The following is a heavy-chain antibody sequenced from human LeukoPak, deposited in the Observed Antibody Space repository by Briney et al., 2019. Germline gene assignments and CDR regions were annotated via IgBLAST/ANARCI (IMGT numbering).Heavy chain of an antibody. CDR3: ARAPPQIDAFDI. Sequence: SETLSLTCAVYGGSFSGYYWSWIRQPPGKGLEWIGEINHSGSTNYNPSLKSRVTISVDTSKNQFSLKLSSVTAADTAVYYCARAPPQIDAFDIWGQGTMVTVS. J-gene: IGHJ3*02. CDR2: INHSGST. V-gene: IGHV4-34*01. CDR1: GGSFSGYY.